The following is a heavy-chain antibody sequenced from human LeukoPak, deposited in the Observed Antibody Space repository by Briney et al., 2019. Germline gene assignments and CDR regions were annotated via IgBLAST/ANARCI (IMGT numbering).Heavy chain of an antibody. D-gene: IGHD5-24*01. CDR3: GTGWAVDF. Sequence: GGSLRLSCAASGFNFGTPWMTWVSQAAGKGLECVAIIKKDGSEKYHVDSVKGRLTISRDNAKNSLYLQMNSLRAEDTAVYYCGTGWAVDFWGQGTLVTVSS. CDR2: IKKDGSEK. V-gene: IGHV3-7*01. J-gene: IGHJ4*02. CDR1: GFNFGTPW.